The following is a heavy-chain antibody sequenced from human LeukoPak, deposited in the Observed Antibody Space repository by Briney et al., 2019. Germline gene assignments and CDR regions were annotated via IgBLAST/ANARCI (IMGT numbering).Heavy chain of an antibody. J-gene: IGHJ5*02. CDR1: GGSFSGYY. V-gene: IGHV4-34*01. CDR2: INHSGST. D-gene: IGHD6-19*01. CDR3: ARGLDAGSGPTRNWFDP. Sequence: SETLSLTCAVYGGSFSGYYWSWIRQPPGKGLEWIGEINHSGSTNYNPSLKSRVTISVDTSKNQFSLKLSSVTAADTAVYYCARGLDAGSGPTRNWFDPWGQGTLVTVSS.